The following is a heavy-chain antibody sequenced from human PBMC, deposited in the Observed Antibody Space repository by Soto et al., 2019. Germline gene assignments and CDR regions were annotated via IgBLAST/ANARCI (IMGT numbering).Heavy chain of an antibody. J-gene: IGHJ5*02. V-gene: IGHV1-3*04. CDR1: GYTFTNNA. CDR2: INTATGNT. CDR3: ARDILFENWFAP. Sequence: EASVKVSCKASGYTFTNNAMHWVRQAPAQRLEWMGWINTATGNTKYSRKFLGRISLTRDTSATTVYMELSRLTSTDTAVYYCARDILFENWFAPWGQGTLVTVPQ.